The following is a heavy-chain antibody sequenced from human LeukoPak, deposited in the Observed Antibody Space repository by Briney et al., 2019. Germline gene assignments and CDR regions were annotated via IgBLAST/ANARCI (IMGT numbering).Heavy chain of an antibody. D-gene: IGHD4-11*01. Sequence: PGESLKISCKGSGYSFTNYWIGWVRQMPGKGLEWMGIIYPDDSDTTYSPSFQGQVTISVDKSISTAYLQWRSLKASDTAMYYCARQGNGYSNHELMSFDYWGQGTLVTVSS. CDR3: ARQGNGYSNHELMSFDY. J-gene: IGHJ4*02. CDR2: IYPDDSDT. CDR1: GYSFTNYW. V-gene: IGHV5-51*01.